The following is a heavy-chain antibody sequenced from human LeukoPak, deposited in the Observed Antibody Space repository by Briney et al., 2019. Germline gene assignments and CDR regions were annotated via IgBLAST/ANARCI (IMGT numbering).Heavy chain of an antibody. CDR3: ATITIFSADAFDI. CDR1: GGSFSGYY. Sequence: PSETLSLTCAVYGGSFSGYYWSWIRQPPGKGLEWIGDINHSGSTNYNPSLKSRVTISVDTSKNQFSLKLSSVTAADTAVYYCATITIFSADAFDIWGQGTMVTVSS. CDR2: INHSGST. J-gene: IGHJ3*02. D-gene: IGHD3-9*01. V-gene: IGHV4-34*01.